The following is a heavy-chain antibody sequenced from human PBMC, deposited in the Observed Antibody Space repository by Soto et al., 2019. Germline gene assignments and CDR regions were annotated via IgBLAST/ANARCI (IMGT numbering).Heavy chain of an antibody. CDR1: GFTLRTNG. CDR2: FSGSGEDT. D-gene: IGHD4-17*01. CDR3: AGHGGYSY. Sequence: EVQLSESGGGLVQPGGSLRLSCAATGFTLRTNGMSWVRQAPGKGLEWVSSFSGSGEDTWYADSLKGRFTISRDNSQNTVYLQMNSLRAEDTALYYCAGHGGYSYLGQGTLVTVSS. V-gene: IGHV3-23*01. J-gene: IGHJ4*02.